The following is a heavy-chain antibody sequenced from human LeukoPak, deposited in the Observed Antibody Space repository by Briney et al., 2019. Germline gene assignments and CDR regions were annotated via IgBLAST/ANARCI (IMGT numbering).Heavy chain of an antibody. D-gene: IGHD6-19*01. V-gene: IGHV3-48*01. CDR2: ISSSSSTI. CDR3: ARAVAGAGWFDP. Sequence: GGSLRLSCAASGFTFSSYAMSWVRQAPGKGLEWVSYISSSSSTIYYADSVKGRFTISRENAKNSLYLQMSSLRAGDTAVYYCARAVAGAGWFDPWGQGALVTVSS. J-gene: IGHJ5*02. CDR1: GFTFSSYA.